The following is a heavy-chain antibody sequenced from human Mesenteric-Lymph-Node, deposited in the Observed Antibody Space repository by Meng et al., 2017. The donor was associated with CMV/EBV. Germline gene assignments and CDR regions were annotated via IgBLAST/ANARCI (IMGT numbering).Heavy chain of an antibody. J-gene: IGHJ4*02. V-gene: IGHV4-61*01. D-gene: IGHD6-6*01. CDR2: IYDSGST. CDR1: GGSVSSRSYY. Sequence: SETLSLTCTVSGGSVSSRSYYWSWIRQPPGKGLEWIGYIYDSGSTNYSPSLQSRVTISVDTSKNQFSLRLSSVTAADTAVYYCARGVSAGTEAARDSLDYWGQGTLVTVSS. CDR3: ARGVSAGTEAARDSLDY.